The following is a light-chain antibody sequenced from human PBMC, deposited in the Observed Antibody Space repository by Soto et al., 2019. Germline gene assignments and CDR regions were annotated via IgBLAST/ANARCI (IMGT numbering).Light chain of an antibody. Sequence: EIVLTQSPGTLSLSPGERATLSCRASHSVSSSYLAWYQQKPGQAPRLLIYGASSRATGIPDRFSGSGSGTYFTLTISRLEPEDFAVYYCQQYGSSPLLTFGGGTKVEIK. CDR1: HSVSSSY. V-gene: IGKV3-20*01. J-gene: IGKJ4*01. CDR3: QQYGSSPLLT. CDR2: GAS.